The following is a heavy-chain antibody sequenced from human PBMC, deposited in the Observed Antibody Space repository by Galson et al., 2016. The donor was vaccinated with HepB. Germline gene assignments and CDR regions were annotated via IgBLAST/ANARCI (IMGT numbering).Heavy chain of an antibody. CDR1: GGSISSDGYS. V-gene: IGHV4-30-2*06. Sequence: TLSLTCAVSGGSISSDGYSWSWIRLSPGKGLEWIGYIYHTGSTYSNPSLKRRATISVDTSKNQFSLNLGSVTAADTAVYFCARAPYYYDSRTYYFDYWGPGTL. J-gene: IGHJ4*02. CDR2: IYHTGST. D-gene: IGHD3-22*01. CDR3: ARAPYYYDSRTYYFDY.